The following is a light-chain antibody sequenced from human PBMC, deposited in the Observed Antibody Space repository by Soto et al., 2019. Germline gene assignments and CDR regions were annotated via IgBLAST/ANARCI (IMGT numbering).Light chain of an antibody. J-gene: IGKJ2*01. V-gene: IGKV1-39*01. CDR1: QSVSSY. CDR2: AAS. Sequence: DIQMTQSPSSLSASVGDRVIITCRASQSVSSYLNWYQQKLGQAPKLLISAASNLRSGVPSRFSGKGSVTEFTHTDSGLEVEDFPIYFRQQSFTTPPYTFGQGTRL. CDR3: QQSFTTPPYT.